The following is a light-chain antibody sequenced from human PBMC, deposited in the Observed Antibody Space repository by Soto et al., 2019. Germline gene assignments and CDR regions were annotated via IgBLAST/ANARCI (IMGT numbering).Light chain of an antibody. CDR1: SSNIGAGYE. CDR3: QTYDSSLSGYV. V-gene: IGLV1-40*01. J-gene: IGLJ1*01. Sequence: QSVLTQPPSVSEAPGQRVTISCTGSSSNIGAGYEAHWYQQVPGTAPKLLIYENNNRPSGVPDRFSGSKSGTSASLAITGLQDEDEAEYYGQTYDSSLSGYVFGTGTKVNVL. CDR2: ENN.